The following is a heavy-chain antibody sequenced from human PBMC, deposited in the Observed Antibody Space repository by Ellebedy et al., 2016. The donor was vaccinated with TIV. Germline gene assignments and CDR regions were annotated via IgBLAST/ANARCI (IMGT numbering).Heavy chain of an antibody. CDR3: AKDLRPLWGGAMDS. J-gene: IGHJ4*02. Sequence: GESLKISCAASGFTFSGYGMHWVRQTPGKGLEWLAVISYNGNSHSYADSVNGRITISRDNSKNTLYLQMNSLRAEDTAVYYCAKDLRPLWGGAMDSWGRGALVTVSS. CDR2: ISYNGNSH. D-gene: IGHD3-16*01. V-gene: IGHV3-30*18. CDR1: GFTFSGYG.